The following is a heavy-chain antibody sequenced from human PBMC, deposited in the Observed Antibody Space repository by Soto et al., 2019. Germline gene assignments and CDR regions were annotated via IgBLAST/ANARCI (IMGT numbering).Heavy chain of an antibody. CDR1: GGTFSSYT. J-gene: IGHJ4*02. CDR3: ASSLEYSSSSLDY. D-gene: IGHD6-6*01. V-gene: IGHV1-69*02. CDR2: IIPILGIA. Sequence: QVQLVQSGAEEKKPGSSVKVSCKASGGTFSSYTISWVRQAPGQGLEWMGRIIPILGIANYAQKFQGRVTITADKSTSTAYMELSSLRSEDTAVYYCASSLEYSSSSLDYWGQGTLVTVSS.